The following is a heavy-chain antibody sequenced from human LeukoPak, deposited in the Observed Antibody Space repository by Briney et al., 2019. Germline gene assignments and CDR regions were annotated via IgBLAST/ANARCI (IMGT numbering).Heavy chain of an antibody. Sequence: SGTLSLTCAVSGGSISSSNWWSWVRQPPGKGLEWIGEIYDSGSTNYNPSLKSRVTISVDKSKNQFSLKLSSVTAADTAVYYCARGSGSSSWPYYYFYGMDVWGQGTTVTVSS. CDR2: IYDSGST. CDR3: ARGSGSSSWPYYYFYGMDV. J-gene: IGHJ6*02. CDR1: GGSISSSNW. V-gene: IGHV4-4*02. D-gene: IGHD6-13*01.